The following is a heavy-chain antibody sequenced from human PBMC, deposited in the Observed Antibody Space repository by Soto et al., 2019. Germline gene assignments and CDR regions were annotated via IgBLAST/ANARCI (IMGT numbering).Heavy chain of an antibody. CDR3: ARSQIVATKPGAYYYYYGMDV. J-gene: IGHJ6*02. CDR2: IFPIFGTA. CDR1: GGTFSSYA. Sequence: QVQLVQSGAEVKKPGSSVKVSCKASGGTFSSYAISWVRQAPGQGLEWMGGIFPIFGTANYAQKFQGRVTITADESTSTAYMELSSLRSEDTAVYYCARSQIVATKPGAYYYYYGMDVWGQGTTVTVSS. D-gene: IGHD5-12*01. V-gene: IGHV1-69*12.